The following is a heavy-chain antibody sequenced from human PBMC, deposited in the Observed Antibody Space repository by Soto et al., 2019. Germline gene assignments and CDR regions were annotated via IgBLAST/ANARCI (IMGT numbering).Heavy chain of an antibody. CDR1: GGTFSSYA. CDR3: ARVGSLDYSNYYFDY. Sequence: SVKVSCKASGGTFSSYAISWVRQAPGQGLEWMGGIIPIFGTANYAQKFQGRVTITADESTSTAYMELSSLRSEDTAVYYCARVGSLDYSNYYFDYWGQGTLVTVSS. V-gene: IGHV1-69*13. CDR2: IIPIFGTA. J-gene: IGHJ4*02. D-gene: IGHD4-4*01.